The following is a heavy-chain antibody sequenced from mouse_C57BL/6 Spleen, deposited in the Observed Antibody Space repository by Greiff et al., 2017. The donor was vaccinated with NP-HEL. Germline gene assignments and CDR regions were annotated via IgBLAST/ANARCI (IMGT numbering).Heavy chain of an antibody. Sequence: EVKLMESGEGLVKPGGSLKLSCAASGFTFSSYAMSWVRQTPEKRLEWVAYISSGGDYIYYADTVKGRFTISRDNARNPLYLQMSSLKSEDTAMYYCTREDYGSSYGYFDVWGTGTTVTVSS. CDR1: GFTFSSYA. D-gene: IGHD1-1*01. V-gene: IGHV5-9-1*02. CDR3: TREDYGSSYGYFDV. CDR2: ISSGGDYI. J-gene: IGHJ1*03.